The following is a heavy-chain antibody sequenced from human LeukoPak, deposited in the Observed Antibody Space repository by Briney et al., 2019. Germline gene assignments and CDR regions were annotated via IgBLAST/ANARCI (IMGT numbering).Heavy chain of an antibody. Sequence: GGSLRLSCAASGFTFSSYAMSWVRQAPGKGLEWVSAISGSGGSTYYADPVKGRFTISRDNSKNTLYPQMNSLRAEDTAVYYCAKGSNYDILTGYPSFDYWGQGTLVTVSS. D-gene: IGHD3-9*01. CDR1: GFTFSSYA. V-gene: IGHV3-23*01. CDR2: ISGSGGST. CDR3: AKGSNYDILTGYPSFDY. J-gene: IGHJ4*02.